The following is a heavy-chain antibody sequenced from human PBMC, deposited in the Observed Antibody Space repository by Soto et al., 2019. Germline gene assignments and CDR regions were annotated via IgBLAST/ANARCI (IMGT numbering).Heavy chain of an antibody. V-gene: IGHV1-3*01. Sequence: ASVKVSCKASGYTFTSYAMHWVRQAPGQRPEWMGWIDAGNGNTKYSQKFQDRVTFTRDTSASTIYMEMSSLRSEDTAVYYCARGNTATADYWGQGTLVTVSS. CDR2: IDAGNGNT. D-gene: IGHD2-21*02. J-gene: IGHJ4*02. CDR3: ARGNTATADY. CDR1: GYTFTSYA.